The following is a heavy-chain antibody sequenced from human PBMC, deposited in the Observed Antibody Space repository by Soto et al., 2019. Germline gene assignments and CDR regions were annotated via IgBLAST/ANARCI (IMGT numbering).Heavy chain of an antibody. D-gene: IGHD5-18*01. CDR2: IFPSGAT. Sequence: QVQLQESGPGLVKPSQTLSLMCTVSGAPISGGDYHWSWIRQPPGKDLEWIGYIFPSGATHYNSSLGSRITMSVETSKSHFSLKLTSVTAADTAVYFCARGSAAKRYFDLGGRGTLVTVSS. J-gene: IGHJ2*01. V-gene: IGHV4-30-4*01. CDR1: GAPISGGDYH. CDR3: ARGSAAKRYFDL.